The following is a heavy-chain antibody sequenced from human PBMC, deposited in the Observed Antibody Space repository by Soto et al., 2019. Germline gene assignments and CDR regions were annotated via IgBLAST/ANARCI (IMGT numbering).Heavy chain of an antibody. V-gene: IGHV3-7*01. J-gene: IGHJ4*02. CDR3: ARSRFLEWGGS. D-gene: IGHD3-3*01. CDR2: IKQDGFDK. Sequence: GGSLRLSCEASGFPLSSYWMSWVRQAPGKGLEWLANIKQDGFDKYYVDSVKGRFTISRDNAKNSVYLQMNSLRVEDTAFYYCARSRFLEWGGSWGQGTLVTVSS. CDR1: GFPLSSYW.